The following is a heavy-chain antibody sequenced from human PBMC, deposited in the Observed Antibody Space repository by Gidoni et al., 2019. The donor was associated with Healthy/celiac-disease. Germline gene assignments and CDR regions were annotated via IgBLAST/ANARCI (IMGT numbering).Heavy chain of an antibody. D-gene: IGHD2-8*01. V-gene: IGHV3-21*01. CDR3: ARARGVQWSIFDY. CDR2: ISSSSSYI. CDR1: GFTFSSYS. J-gene: IGHJ4*02. Sequence: EVQLVESGGGLVKPGGSLRLSCAASGFTFSSYSMNWVRQAPGKGLEWVSSISSSSSYIYYADSVKGRFTISRDNAKNSLYLQMNSLRAEDTAVYYCARARGVQWSIFDYWGQGTLVTVSS.